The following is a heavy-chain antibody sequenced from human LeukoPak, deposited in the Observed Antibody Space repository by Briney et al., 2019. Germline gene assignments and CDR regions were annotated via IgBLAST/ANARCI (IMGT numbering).Heavy chain of an antibody. CDR3: ARDRMDTGTYFDY. CDR1: GYTFTTYG. CDR2: ISTYNGNT. D-gene: IGHD5-18*01. Sequence: ASVKVSCRSSGYTFTTYGITWVRQAPGQGLEWMGWISTYNGNTNYAQKLQGRVTMTTDTSTSTAYMELRSLRSDDTAVYYCARDRMDTGTYFDYWGQGTLVTVSS. J-gene: IGHJ4*02. V-gene: IGHV1-18*01.